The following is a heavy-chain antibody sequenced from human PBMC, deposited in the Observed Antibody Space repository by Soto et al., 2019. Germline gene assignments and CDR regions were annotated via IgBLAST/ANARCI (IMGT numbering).Heavy chain of an antibody. CDR2: INAGNGNT. D-gene: IGHD6-13*01. V-gene: IGHV1-3*01. CDR1: GYTFTSYA. CDR3: ARADKGGIAAAGTSSFDY. Sequence: QVQLVQSGAEVKKPGASVKVSCKASGYTFTSYAMHWVRQAPGQRLEWMGWINAGNGNTKYSQKFQGRVTITRDTSASTAYMDLSSLRSEDTAVYYCARADKGGIAAAGTSSFDYWGQGTLVTVSS. J-gene: IGHJ4*02.